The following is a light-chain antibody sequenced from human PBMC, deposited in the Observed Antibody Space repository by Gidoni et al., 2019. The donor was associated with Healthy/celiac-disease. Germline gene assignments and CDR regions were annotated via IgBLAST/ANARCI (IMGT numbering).Light chain of an antibody. Sequence: QSVLTPPPSVSGAPGQSVTISCTGSSSNIGAGYDVHWYQQLPGTAPKLLIYGNSNRPSGVPDRFSGSKSGTSASLAITGLQAEDEADYYCQSYDSSMSGSNVVFGGGTKLTVL. CDR1: SSNIGAGYD. CDR3: QSYDSSMSGSNVV. CDR2: GNS. J-gene: IGLJ2*01. V-gene: IGLV1-40*01.